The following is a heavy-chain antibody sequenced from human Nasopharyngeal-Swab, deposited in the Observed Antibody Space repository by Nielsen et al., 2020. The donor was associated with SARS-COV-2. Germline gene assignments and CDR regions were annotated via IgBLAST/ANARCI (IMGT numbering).Heavy chain of an antibody. CDR3: ARVSWRWYYDSSGYPSPFDY. J-gene: IGHJ4*02. CDR1: GFTFDDYG. Sequence: GESLKISCAASGFTFDDYGMSWVRQAPGKGLEWVSGINWNGGSTGYADPVKGRFTISRDNAKNSLYLQMNSLRAEDTALYYCARVSWRWYYDSSGYPSPFDYWGQGTLVTVSS. V-gene: IGHV3-20*04. CDR2: INWNGGST. D-gene: IGHD3-22*01.